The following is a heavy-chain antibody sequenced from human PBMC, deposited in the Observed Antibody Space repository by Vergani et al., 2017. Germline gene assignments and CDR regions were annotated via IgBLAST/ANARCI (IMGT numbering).Heavy chain of an antibody. V-gene: IGHV1-18*01. J-gene: IGHJ1*01. CDR3: ARCGLGYCSGGSCFPPAEYFQH. CDR2: ISAYNGHT. D-gene: IGHD2-15*01. Sequence: QVHLVQSGAEVKKPGASVKVSCKASGYTFTSYGISWVRQAPGQGLEWMGWISAYNGHTNYAQKVQGRVTMITDTSTSTAYMELRSLRSDDTAIYYCARCGLGYCSGGSCFPPAEYFQHWGQGTLVSVSS. CDR1: GYTFTSYG.